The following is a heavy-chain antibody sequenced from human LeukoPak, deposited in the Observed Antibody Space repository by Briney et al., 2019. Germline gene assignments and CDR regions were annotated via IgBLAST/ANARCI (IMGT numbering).Heavy chain of an antibody. CDR2: ISSSSSYI. V-gene: IGHV3-21*01. CDR3: ARDRGRLFDY. J-gene: IGHJ4*02. CDR1: GFTFSSYA. D-gene: IGHD3-3*01. Sequence: GGSLRLSCAASGFTFSSYAMNWVRQAPGKGLEWVSSISSSSSYIYYADSVKGRFTISRDNAENSLYLLMNSLRAEDTAVYYCARDRGRLFDYWGQGTLVTVS.